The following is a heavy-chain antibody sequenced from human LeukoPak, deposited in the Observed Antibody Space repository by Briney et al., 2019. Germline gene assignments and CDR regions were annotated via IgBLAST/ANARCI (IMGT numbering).Heavy chain of an antibody. Sequence: SETLSLTCTVSGGSISSSRYSWGWIRQPPGKGLEWIGSIYYSGSTYYNPSLKSRVTISVDTSKNQFSLKLSSVTAADTAVYYCATTNYGDEDYWGQGTLVTVSS. D-gene: IGHD4-17*01. CDR2: IYYSGST. CDR3: ATTNYGDEDY. J-gene: IGHJ4*02. V-gene: IGHV4-39*01. CDR1: GGSISSSRYS.